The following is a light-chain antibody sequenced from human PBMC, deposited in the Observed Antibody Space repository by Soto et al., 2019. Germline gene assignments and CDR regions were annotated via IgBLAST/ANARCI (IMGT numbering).Light chain of an antibody. Sequence: EIVLTQSPGTLSLSPGEIATLSCRASQSVSNKYLAWYQQKPGKAPRRLIYAASNRDTGVYASLSGSGSGTEFTLTIRSMQSEDFAVYYCLQYQSWWTFGQGTKVDIK. CDR2: AAS. CDR1: QSVSNKY. V-gene: IGKV3-15*01. J-gene: IGKJ1*01. CDR3: LQYQSWWT.